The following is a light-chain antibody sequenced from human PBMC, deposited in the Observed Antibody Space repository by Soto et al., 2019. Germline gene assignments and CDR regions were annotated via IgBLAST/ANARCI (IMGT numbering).Light chain of an antibody. Sequence: EIVMTQSPATLSVSPGEKATLSCRASQSVSSDLGWYQQKPGQAPRLLIYSTSTRATGVPARFSGSGSGTEFTLTISSLQSEDFAVYYCQHYNSWPPRYTFGQGTKLEIK. CDR1: QSVSSD. V-gene: IGKV3-15*01. CDR3: QHYNSWPPRYT. J-gene: IGKJ2*01. CDR2: STS.